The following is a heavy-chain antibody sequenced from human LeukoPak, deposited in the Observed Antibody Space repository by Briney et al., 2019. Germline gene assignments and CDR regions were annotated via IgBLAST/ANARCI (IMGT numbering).Heavy chain of an antibody. J-gene: IGHJ3*02. CDR3: ARVEEDAFDI. V-gene: IGHV3-48*03. Sequence: GGSLRLSCAASGFTFSSYEMNRVRQAPGKGLEWVSYISSSGSTIYYADSVKGRFTISRDNAKDSLYLQMNSLRAEDTAVYYCARVEEDAFDIWGQGTMVTVSS. CDR1: GFTFSSYE. CDR2: ISSSGSTI.